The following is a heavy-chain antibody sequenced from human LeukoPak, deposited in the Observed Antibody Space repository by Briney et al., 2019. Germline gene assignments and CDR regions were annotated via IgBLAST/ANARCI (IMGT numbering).Heavy chain of an antibody. J-gene: IGHJ4*02. CDR3: ARMYSSGYNHFDY. CDR2: INPSGGST. CDR1: GYTFTSYY. V-gene: IGHV1-46*01. Sequence: ASVKVCCKASGYTFTSYYMHWVRQAPGQGLEWKGIINPSGGSTSYAQKFQGRVTMTRDTSTSTVYMEPSSLRSEDTAVYYCARMYSSGYNHFDYWGQGTLVTVSS. D-gene: IGHD6-19*01.